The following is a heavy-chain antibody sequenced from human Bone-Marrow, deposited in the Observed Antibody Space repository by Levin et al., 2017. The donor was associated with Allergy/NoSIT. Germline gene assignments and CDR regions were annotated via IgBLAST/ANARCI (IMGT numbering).Heavy chain of an antibody. CDR1: GFTFSDYY. Sequence: GESLKISCAASGFTFSDYYMSWIRQAPGKGLEWVSYISSSGSTIYYADSVKGRFTISRDNAKNSLYLQMNSLRAEDTAVYYCARDHVVVVVAADYYYYYGMDVWGQGTTVTVSS. CDR3: ARDHVVVVVAADYYYYYGMDV. CDR2: ISSSGSTI. J-gene: IGHJ6*02. D-gene: IGHD2-15*01. V-gene: IGHV3-11*01.